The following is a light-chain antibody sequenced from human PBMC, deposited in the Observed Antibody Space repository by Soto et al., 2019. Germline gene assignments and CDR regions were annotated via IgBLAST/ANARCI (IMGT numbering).Light chain of an antibody. CDR1: QGISSS. J-gene: IGKJ4*01. Sequence: DIQLPQSPSFLSASVGDRVTITCRASQGISSSLAWYQQEPGKAPKLLIYAASILQSGVPSSFSSSRSGTEFTLTISSLQPEDFATYYCQQLNSYPLTFGGGTKVEIK. CDR2: AAS. CDR3: QQLNSYPLT. V-gene: IGKV1-9*01.